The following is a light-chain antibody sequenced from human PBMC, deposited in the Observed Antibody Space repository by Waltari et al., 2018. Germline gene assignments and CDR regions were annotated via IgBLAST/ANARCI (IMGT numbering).Light chain of an antibody. CDR3: LSYTSSSTYV. CDR1: SSDVGGYNY. J-gene: IGLJ1*01. CDR2: EVS. Sequence: QSALTQPASVSGSPGQSITFSCTGTSSDVGGYNYVSWYQQHPGKVPKLMIYEVSNRPSGVSNRFSGSKSGNTASLTISGLQAGDEADYYCLSYTSSSTYVFGTVTKVTVL. V-gene: IGLV2-14*01.